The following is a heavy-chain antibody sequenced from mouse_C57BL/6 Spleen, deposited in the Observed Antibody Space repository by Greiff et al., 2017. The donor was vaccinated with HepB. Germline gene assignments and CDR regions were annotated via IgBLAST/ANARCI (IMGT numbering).Heavy chain of an antibody. D-gene: IGHD1-1*01. J-gene: IGHJ1*03. CDR3: AREVDYYGSSYGWYFDV. V-gene: IGHV3-6*01. Sequence: EVQLQESGPGLVKPSQSLSLTCSVTGYSITSGYYWNWIRQFPGNKLEWMGYISYDGSNNYNPSLKNRISITRDTSKNQFFLKLNSVTTEDTATYYCAREVDYYGSSYGWYFDVWGTGTTVTVSS. CDR2: ISYDGSN. CDR1: GYSITSGYY.